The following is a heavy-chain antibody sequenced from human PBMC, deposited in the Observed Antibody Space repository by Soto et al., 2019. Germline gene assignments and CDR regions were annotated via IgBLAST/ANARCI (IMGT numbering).Heavy chain of an antibody. V-gene: IGHV4-59*01. CDR1: GGSISSYY. D-gene: IGHD3-3*01. Sequence: QVQLQESGPGLVKPSETLSLTCTVSGGSISSYYWSWIRQPPGKGLEWIGYIYYSGSTNYNPSLKSRVTISVDTSKNQFSLKLSSVTAADTAVYYCARDRGYYDFWSGYHSDYYYYMDVWGKGTTVTVSS. J-gene: IGHJ6*03. CDR2: IYYSGST. CDR3: ARDRGYYDFWSGYHSDYYYYMDV.